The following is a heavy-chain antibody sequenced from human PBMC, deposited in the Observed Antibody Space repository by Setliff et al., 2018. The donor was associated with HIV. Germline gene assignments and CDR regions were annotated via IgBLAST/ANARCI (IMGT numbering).Heavy chain of an antibody. CDR2: ISPDGSAT. Sequence: PGGSLRLSCAASGFTFSSAWMGWVRQAPAKGLEWVANISPDGSATYYVDSVKGRFTISRDNAKNSLYLEMNSLTVEDTALYYCARDPGRYNGMDVWGQGTTVTVSS. CDR1: GFTFSSAW. CDR3: ARDPGRYNGMDV. D-gene: IGHD1-20*01. J-gene: IGHJ6*02. V-gene: IGHV3-7*01.